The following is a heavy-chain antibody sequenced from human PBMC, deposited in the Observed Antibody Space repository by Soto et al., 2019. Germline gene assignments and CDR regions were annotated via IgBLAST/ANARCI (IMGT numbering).Heavy chain of an antibody. D-gene: IGHD5-12*01. J-gene: IGHJ4*02. V-gene: IGHV3-30*18. CDR2: ISYDGSNK. CDR1: GFTFSSYG. CDR3: AKEELEMATIDY. Sequence: QVQLVESGGGVVQPGRSLRLSCAASGFTFSSYGMHWVRQAPGKGLEWVAVISYDGSNKYYAESVKGRFTISRDNSKNTLYLQMNSLRAEDTAVYYCAKEELEMATIDYWGQGTLVTVSS.